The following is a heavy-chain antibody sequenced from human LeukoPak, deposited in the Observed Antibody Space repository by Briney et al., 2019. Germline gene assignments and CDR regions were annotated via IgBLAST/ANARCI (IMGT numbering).Heavy chain of an antibody. CDR3: ARDFYASGFYFWFDR. Sequence: KSSETLSLTCTVSGGYTGRHYWSWIRQPAGKGLEWIGRISPSGTTHYNPTLGSRVTMSVDTSKNYFSLRLSAVTAADTAVYYCARDFYASGFYFWFDRWGQGMLVTVSS. J-gene: IGHJ5*02. CDR1: GGYTGRHY. D-gene: IGHD2/OR15-2a*01. V-gene: IGHV4-4*07. CDR2: ISPSGTT.